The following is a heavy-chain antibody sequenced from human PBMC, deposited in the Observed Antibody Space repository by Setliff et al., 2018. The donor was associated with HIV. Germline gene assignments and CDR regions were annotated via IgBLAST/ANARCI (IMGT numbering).Heavy chain of an antibody. CDR2: IYHSGSS. D-gene: IGHD6-19*01. V-gene: IGHV4-38-2*01. Sequence: SETLSLTCAVSGYSISSGYYWGWIRQPPGKGLEWIGSIYHSGSSYYNPSLKSRVTISVDTSKNHFSLKLSSVTAADTAVYYCASVQVDSSGPFDYWGQGTLVTVSS. CDR3: ASVQVDSSGPFDY. CDR1: GYSISSGYY. J-gene: IGHJ4*02.